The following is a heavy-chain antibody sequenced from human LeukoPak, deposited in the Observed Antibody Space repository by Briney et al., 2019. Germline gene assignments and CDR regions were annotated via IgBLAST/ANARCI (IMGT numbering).Heavy chain of an antibody. CDR2: ISGSAGGT. D-gene: IGHD6-13*01. J-gene: IGHJ4*02. CDR3: ARDAKQQLVMSY. CDR1: GFTLSSYM. V-gene: IGHV3-23*01. Sequence: PGGSLRLSCVASGFTLSSYMMSWVRQAPGKGLEWVSGISGSAGGTFYSDSVRGRFTISRDSPKNTLYLQMNSLRAEDTAVYYCARDAKQQLVMSYWGQGTLVTVSS.